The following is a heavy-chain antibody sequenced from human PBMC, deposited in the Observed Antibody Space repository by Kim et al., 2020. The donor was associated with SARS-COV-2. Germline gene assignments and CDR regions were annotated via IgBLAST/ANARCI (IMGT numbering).Heavy chain of an antibody. V-gene: IGHV4-39*01. Sequence: SETLSLTCTVSGGSISSSSYYWGWIRQPPGKGLEWIGSIYYSGSTYYNPSLKSRVTISVDTSKNQFSLKLSSVTAADTAVYYCARLAEVEPNYGFDYWGQGTLVTVSS. CDR1: GGSISSSSYY. CDR3: ARLAEVEPNYGFDY. J-gene: IGHJ4*02. D-gene: IGHD4-17*01. CDR2: IYYSGST.